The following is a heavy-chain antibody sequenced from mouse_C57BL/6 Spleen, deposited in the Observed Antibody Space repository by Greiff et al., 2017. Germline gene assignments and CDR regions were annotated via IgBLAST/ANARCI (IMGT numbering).Heavy chain of an antibody. D-gene: IGHD1-1*01. CDR3: ARNSGYYYGSSYEGWFAY. CDR2: IWSGGST. J-gene: IGHJ3*01. V-gene: IGHV2-2*01. CDR1: GFSLTSYG. Sequence: QVQLKQSGPGLMQPSQSLSITCTVSGFSLTSYGVHWVRQSPGKGLEWLGVIWSGGSTDYNAAFISRLSISKDNSKSQVFFKMNSLQADDTAIYYCARNSGYYYGSSYEGWFAYWGQGTLVTVSA.